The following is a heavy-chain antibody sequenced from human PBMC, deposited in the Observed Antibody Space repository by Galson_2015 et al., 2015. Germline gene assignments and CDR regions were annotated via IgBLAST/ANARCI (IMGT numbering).Heavy chain of an antibody. Sequence: SLRLSCAASGFTFSNYSMNWVRQAPGKGLEWVSYISSSSSTIYYADSVKGRFTISRDNAKNSLYLQMNSLRDEDTAVYYCARDHSSSPGWFAPWGQGTLVTASS. CDR3: ARDHSSSPGWFAP. V-gene: IGHV3-48*02. CDR2: ISSSSSTI. J-gene: IGHJ5*02. D-gene: IGHD6-13*01. CDR1: GFTFSNYS.